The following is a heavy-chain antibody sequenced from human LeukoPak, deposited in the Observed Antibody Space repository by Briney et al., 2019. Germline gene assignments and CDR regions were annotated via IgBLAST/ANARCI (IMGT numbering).Heavy chain of an antibody. Sequence: PSETLSLTCTVSGGSISSGDYQWSWIRQHPGKGLEWIGFIYSSGSTYYNPSLKSRVTISKDTSKNQFSLKLSSVTSADTAVYYCARDGGTYKRPFDYWGQGTLVTVSS. J-gene: IGHJ4*02. D-gene: IGHD1-1*01. CDR2: IYSSGST. CDR3: ARDGGTYKRPFDY. V-gene: IGHV4-31*03. CDR1: GGSISSGDYQ.